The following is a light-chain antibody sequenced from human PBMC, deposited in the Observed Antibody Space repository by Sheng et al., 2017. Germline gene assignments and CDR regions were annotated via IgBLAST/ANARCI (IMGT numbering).Light chain of an antibody. J-gene: IGLJ1*01. Sequence: QSVLTQPPSVSGAPGQRVTISCTGSSSNIGAGYVVQWYQQLPGAAPKLLMYGNNNRPSGVADRFSGSKSGTSASLAITGLQAEDEADYYCNSYTSSGTYVFGSGTKVTVL. CDR1: SSNIGAGYV. CDR3: NSYTSSGTYV. V-gene: IGLV1-40*01. CDR2: GNN.